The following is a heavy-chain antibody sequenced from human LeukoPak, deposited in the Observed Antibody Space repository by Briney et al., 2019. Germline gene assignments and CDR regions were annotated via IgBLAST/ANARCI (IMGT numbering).Heavy chain of an antibody. CDR1: GGSISSYY. Sequence: SETLSLTYTVSGGSISSYYWSWIRQPAGKGLEWIGRIYTSGSTNYNPPLKSRVTMSVDTSKNQFSLKLSSVTAADTAVYYCARQWLPRTPFDYWGQGTLVTVSS. CDR3: ARQWLPRTPFDY. V-gene: IGHV4-4*07. CDR2: IYTSGST. D-gene: IGHD6-19*01. J-gene: IGHJ4*02.